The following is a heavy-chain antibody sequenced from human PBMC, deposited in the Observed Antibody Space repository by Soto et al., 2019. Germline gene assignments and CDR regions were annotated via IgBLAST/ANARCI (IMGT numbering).Heavy chain of an antibody. Sequence: SETLSLTCTVSGGSISSYYWSWIRQPPGKGLEWIGYIYYSGSTNYNPSLKSRVTISVDTSKNQFSLKLSSVTAADTAVYYCARGEWFGELLGYYGMDVWGQGTTVTVSS. CDR1: GGSISSYY. CDR2: IYYSGST. V-gene: IGHV4-59*01. D-gene: IGHD3-10*01. CDR3: ARGEWFGELLGYYGMDV. J-gene: IGHJ6*02.